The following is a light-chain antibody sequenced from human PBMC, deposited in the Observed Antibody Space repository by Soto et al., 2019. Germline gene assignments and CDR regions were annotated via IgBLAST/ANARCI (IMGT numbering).Light chain of an antibody. CDR3: TSTSTKYFVIL. Sequence: QSALTQPPSVSGSPGQSVTISCTGTSSDICHADRVSWYQQSPGTAPKLMIYEVNNRPSGVPDRFSGSKSGNTASLTISGLQPEDEADYYCTSTSTKYFVILFGGGTKLTVL. CDR1: SSDICHADR. J-gene: IGLJ2*01. CDR2: EVN. V-gene: IGLV2-18*02.